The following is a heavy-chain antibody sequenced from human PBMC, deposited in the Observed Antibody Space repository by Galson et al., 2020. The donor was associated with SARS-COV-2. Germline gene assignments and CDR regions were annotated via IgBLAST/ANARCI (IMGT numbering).Heavy chain of an antibody. D-gene: IGHD3-22*01. Sequence: GGSLRLSCAASGFSFKSYFLSWVRQAPGKGLEWVLYISYSSGTIYYADSVKGRFTVSRDNAKNSLYLQMDSLTAEDTAVYYCARDRDSSGYPSHAFDIWGQGTMVSVSS. CDR3: ARDRDSSGYPSHAFDI. V-gene: IGHV3-48*01. CDR1: GFSFKSYF. CDR2: ISYSSGTI. J-gene: IGHJ3*02.